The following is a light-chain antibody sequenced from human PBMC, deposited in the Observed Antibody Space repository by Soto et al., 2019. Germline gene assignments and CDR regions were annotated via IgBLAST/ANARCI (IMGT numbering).Light chain of an antibody. CDR3: QQRSNWPLT. CDR2: DAS. V-gene: IGKV3-11*01. CDR1: QSVSSY. Sequence: EIVLTQSPATLSLSPGERATLSCRASQSVSSYLAWYQQKPGQAPRLLIYDASNRATGIPARFSGSGSGTDFTLTISSLAPEDFAVYYCQQRSNWPLTFGPGTNVDIK. J-gene: IGKJ3*01.